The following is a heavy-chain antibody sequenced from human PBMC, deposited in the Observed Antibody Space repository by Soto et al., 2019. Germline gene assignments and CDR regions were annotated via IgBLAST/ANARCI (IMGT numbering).Heavy chain of an antibody. Sequence: GASVKVSCKVSGYTFTSYGISWVRRAPGQGLEWMGWISAYNGNTNYAQKLQGRVTMTTDTSTSTAYMELRSLRSDDTAVYYCARDRMVRGVILPGYYYYGMDVWGQGTTVTVSS. J-gene: IGHJ6*02. V-gene: IGHV1-18*04. D-gene: IGHD3-10*01. CDR3: ARDRMVRGVILPGYYYYGMDV. CDR2: ISAYNGNT. CDR1: GYTFTSYG.